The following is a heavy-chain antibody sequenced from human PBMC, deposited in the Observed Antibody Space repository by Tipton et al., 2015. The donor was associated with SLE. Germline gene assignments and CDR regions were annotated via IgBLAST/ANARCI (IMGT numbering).Heavy chain of an antibody. J-gene: IGHJ3*02. CDR2: IYYSGSI. CDR3: AREWGDAFDI. D-gene: IGHD3-16*01. CDR1: GGSISSYY. Sequence: TLSLTCTVSGGSISSYYWIWIRQPPGKGLEWIGYIYYSGSISYNPSLKSRVTISVDTSKNQFSLKLSSVTAADTAVYYCAREWGDAFDIWGQGTMVTVSS. V-gene: IGHV4-59*01.